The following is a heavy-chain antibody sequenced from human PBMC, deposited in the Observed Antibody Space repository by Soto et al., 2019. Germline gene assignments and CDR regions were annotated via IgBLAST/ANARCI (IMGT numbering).Heavy chain of an antibody. Sequence: LGASLKISCKGSGYSFTSYWIGWVREMPGKGLERMGIIYPGDSDTRYSPSFQGQVTISADKSISTAYLQWSSLKASDTAMYYCARLIKGQGDSGYDYDYYYRHVWGEGTTDTV. D-gene: IGHD5-12*01. J-gene: IGHJ6*03. V-gene: IGHV5-51*01. CDR3: ARLIKGQGDSGYDYDYYYRHV. CDR2: IYPGDSDT. CDR1: GYSFTSYW.